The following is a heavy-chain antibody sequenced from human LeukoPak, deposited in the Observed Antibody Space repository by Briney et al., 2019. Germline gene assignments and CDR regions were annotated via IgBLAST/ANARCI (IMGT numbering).Heavy chain of an antibody. CDR3: ARDGGARRGYYFDY. CDR2: ISYDGSNK. D-gene: IGHD4-17*01. V-gene: IGHV3-30-3*01. J-gene: IGHJ4*02. CDR1: GFTFSSYA. Sequence: PGGSLRLSCAASGFTFSSYAMHWVRQAPGKGLEWVAVISYDGSNKYYADSVKGRFTISRDNSKNTLYLQMNSLRAEDTAVYYCARDGGARRGYYFDYWGQGTLVTVSS.